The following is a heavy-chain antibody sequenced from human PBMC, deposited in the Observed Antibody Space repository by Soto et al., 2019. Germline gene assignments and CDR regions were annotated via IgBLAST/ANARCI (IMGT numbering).Heavy chain of an antibody. V-gene: IGHV3-23*01. CDR2: SSATGSGT. CDR3: AKDRRAGGNYGFYSDF. Sequence: EMQLLESGGGLVQPGGSLRLSCAVCGFTFSSYGMTWIRQAPGKGLEWISFSSATGSGTYYADSVKGRFTISRDNSKNTLYLQMTSLRADDTAVYYCAKDRRAGGNYGFYSDFWGQGALVIVSS. D-gene: IGHD1-7*01. CDR1: GFTFSSYG. J-gene: IGHJ4*02.